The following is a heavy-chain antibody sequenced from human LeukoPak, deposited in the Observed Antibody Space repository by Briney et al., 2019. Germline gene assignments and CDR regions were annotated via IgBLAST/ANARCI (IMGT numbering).Heavy chain of an antibody. J-gene: IGHJ6*02. CDR2: IYYSGST. V-gene: IGHV4-59*08. CDR3: ARMGGYDSLNYYGMDV. Sequence: PSETLSLTCTVSGGSISSYYWSWIRQPPGEGLEWIGYIYYSGSTNYNPSLKSRVTISVDTSKNQFSLKLSSVTAADTAVYYCARMGGYDSLNYYGMDVWGQGTTVTVSS. CDR1: GGSISSYY. D-gene: IGHD5-12*01.